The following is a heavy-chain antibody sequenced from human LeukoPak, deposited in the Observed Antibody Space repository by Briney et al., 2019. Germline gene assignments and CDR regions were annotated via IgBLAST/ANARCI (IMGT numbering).Heavy chain of an antibody. Sequence: GGSLRLSCVASGITFSTYSMSWVRQAPGKGLEWVSYISSFSGTINYADSVKGRFTISRDNAKNSLYLQMNSLRAEDTAVYYCARGPRIAARRGKAFDIWGQGTMVTVSS. V-gene: IGHV3-48*01. J-gene: IGHJ3*02. CDR2: ISSFSGTI. CDR3: ARGPRIAARRGKAFDI. D-gene: IGHD6-6*01. CDR1: GITFSTYS.